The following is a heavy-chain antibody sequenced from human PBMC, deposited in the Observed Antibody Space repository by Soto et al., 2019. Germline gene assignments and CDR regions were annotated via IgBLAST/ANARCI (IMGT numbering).Heavy chain of an antibody. CDR2: ISNSGST. CDR3: ARILRDSQGWYHPAF. Sequence: SETLSLTXTVSGGSIETFYWSWIRQPPGKGLEWMGYISNSGSTSYNPSLESRVTVSVDTAKNEFSLKLNSVTAADTATYYCARILRDSQGWYHPAFWRQGTLVPISS. D-gene: IGHD6-19*01. V-gene: IGHV4-59*01. CDR1: GGSIETFY. J-gene: IGHJ4*02.